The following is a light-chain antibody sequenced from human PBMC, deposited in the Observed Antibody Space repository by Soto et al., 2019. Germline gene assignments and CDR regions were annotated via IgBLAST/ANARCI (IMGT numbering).Light chain of an antibody. CDR1: KLGNKY. V-gene: IGLV3-1*01. J-gene: IGLJ2*01. Sequence: SYELTQPPSVSVSPGQTASITCSGDKLGNKYVSWYQQKPGQSPILVIYQDSKRPSGIPERVSGSNSGSTATLTISENQAMDEADYYCQTWASIIVVFGGGTKLTVL. CDR2: QDS. CDR3: QTWASIIVV.